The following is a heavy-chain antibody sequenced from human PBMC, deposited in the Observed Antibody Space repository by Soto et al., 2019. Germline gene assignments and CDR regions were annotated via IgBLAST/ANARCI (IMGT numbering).Heavy chain of an antibody. Sequence: EVQLVESGGGLVQPGGSLRLSCAASGFVVSNKYLTWVRLAPGKGLEWVSVIYSGGGTYYADSVKVRFTFSRDYSKTTVYLQMNSLRAEDTAVYYCATCSTTCPSGMDVWGQGTTVTVSS. CDR3: ATCSTTCPSGMDV. CDR1: GFVVSNKY. V-gene: IGHV3-66*01. CDR2: IYSGGGT. J-gene: IGHJ6*02. D-gene: IGHD2-2*01.